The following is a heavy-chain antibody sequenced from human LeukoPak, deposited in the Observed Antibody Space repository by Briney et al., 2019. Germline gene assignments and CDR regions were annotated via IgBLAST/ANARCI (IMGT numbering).Heavy chain of an antibody. J-gene: IGHJ4*02. CDR3: ARDSPRGQLGFDY. D-gene: IGHD6-6*01. V-gene: IGHV3-66*01. CDR1: GFTFSSYA. CDR2: IYSGGST. Sequence: GGSLRLSCAASGFTFSSYAMSFLRRAPGKGLEWVSVIYSGGSTYYADSVKGRFTISRDNSKNTLYLQMNSLRAEDTAVYYCARDSPRGQLGFDYWGQGTLVTVSS.